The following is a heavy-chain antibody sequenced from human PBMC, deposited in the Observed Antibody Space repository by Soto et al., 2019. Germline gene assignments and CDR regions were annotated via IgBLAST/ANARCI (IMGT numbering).Heavy chain of an antibody. CDR3: ARPDFGDYGYFDL. CDR2: IIPALGTA. Sequence: QDQLVQSGAEVKKPGSSVKVSCKASGGTFSSHTFSWVRQAPRQGLEWMGRIIPALGTATYAQKFQGRATITADESATTVYMELNSLRSEDTAVYYCARPDFGDYGYFDLWGRGTLVTVSS. J-gene: IGHJ2*01. CDR1: GGTFSSHT. D-gene: IGHD4-17*01. V-gene: IGHV1-69*08.